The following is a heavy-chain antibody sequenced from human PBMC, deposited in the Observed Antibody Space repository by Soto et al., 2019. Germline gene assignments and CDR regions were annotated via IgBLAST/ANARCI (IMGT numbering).Heavy chain of an antibody. CDR2: ISYDGSNK. J-gene: IGHJ4*02. CDR3: VRESIRVTTGPY. Sequence: GGSLRLSCAASGFTFSSYGMHWVRQAPGKGLEWVAVISYDGSNKYYADSVKGRFTISRDNSKNTLYLQMNSLRAEDTAVYYCVRESIRVTTGPYWGQGTLVTVSS. V-gene: IGHV3-30*03. CDR1: GFTFSSYG. D-gene: IGHD1-1*01.